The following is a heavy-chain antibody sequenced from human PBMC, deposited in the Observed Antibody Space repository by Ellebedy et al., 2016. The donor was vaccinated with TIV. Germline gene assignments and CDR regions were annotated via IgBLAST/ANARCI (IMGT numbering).Heavy chain of an antibody. CDR2: IYSGGST. J-gene: IGHJ6*02. V-gene: IGHV3-53*05. CDR3: AKKFPGMDV. CDR1: EFPVSSNY. Sequence: GESLKISCAASEFPVSSNYINWVRQAPGKGLEWVSVIYSGGSTYYADSVKGQFTIPSDNSKSTLYLQMNRLRPEDTAVYYCAKKFPGMDVWGQGTTVTVSS.